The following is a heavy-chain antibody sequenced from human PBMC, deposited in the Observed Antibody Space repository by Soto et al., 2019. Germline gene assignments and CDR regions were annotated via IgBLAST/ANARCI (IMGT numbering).Heavy chain of an antibody. J-gene: IGHJ5*02. V-gene: IGHV4-4*02. Sequence: QVELQESGPGLVKPSGTLSLTCAVSSGSISSSNWWSWVRQPPGKGLEWIGEIYHSGSTNYTPSPTTRVTMSVHKSKNQFSLKLSSVSAADTAVYYCARDHDYGDYVAGFDPWGQGTLVTVSS. CDR1: SGSISSSNW. D-gene: IGHD4-17*01. CDR3: ARDHDYGDYVAGFDP. CDR2: IYHSGST.